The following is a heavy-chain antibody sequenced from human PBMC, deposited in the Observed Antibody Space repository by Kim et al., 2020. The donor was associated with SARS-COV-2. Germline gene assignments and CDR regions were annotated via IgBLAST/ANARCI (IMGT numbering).Heavy chain of an antibody. D-gene: IGHD2-8*01. CDR3: ARGGTIGGSYYYYGMDV. CDR1: GYTFTSYG. Sequence: ASVKVSCKASGYTFTSYGISWVRQAPGQGLEWMGWISAYNGNTNYAQKLQGRVTMTTDTSTSTAYMELRSLRSDDTAVYYCARGGTIGGSYYYYGMDVWGQGTTVTVSS. V-gene: IGHV1-18*01. J-gene: IGHJ6*02. CDR2: ISAYNGNT.